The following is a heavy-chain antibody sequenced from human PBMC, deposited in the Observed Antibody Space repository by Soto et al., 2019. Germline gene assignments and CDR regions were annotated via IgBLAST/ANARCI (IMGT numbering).Heavy chain of an antibody. CDR1: GDNVSIDSAG. CDR3: ARDESYPYYFDY. J-gene: IGHJ4*02. Sequence: PSQTLSLTCVISGDNVSIDSAGWNWIRQSPSRGLEWLGRTYFRSKWSTKYAVSLKSRITLKSDTSKNQFSLQLTSVTPADTAVYFCARDESYPYYFDYWGQGILVTVSS. CDR2: TYFRSKWST. D-gene: IGHD3-10*01. V-gene: IGHV6-1*01.